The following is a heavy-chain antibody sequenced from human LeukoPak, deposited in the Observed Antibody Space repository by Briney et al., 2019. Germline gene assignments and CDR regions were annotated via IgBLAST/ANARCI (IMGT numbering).Heavy chain of an antibody. CDR3: ARGGSSSWYIGY. J-gene: IGHJ4*02. Sequence: TSETLSLTCTVSGGSISSSSYYWGWIRQPPGKGLEWIGSIYYSGSTYYNPSLKSRVTISVDTSKNQFSLKLSSVTAADTAVYYCARGGSSSWYIGYWGQGTLVTVSS. V-gene: IGHV4-39*07. CDR1: GGSISSSSYY. D-gene: IGHD6-13*01. CDR2: IYYSGST.